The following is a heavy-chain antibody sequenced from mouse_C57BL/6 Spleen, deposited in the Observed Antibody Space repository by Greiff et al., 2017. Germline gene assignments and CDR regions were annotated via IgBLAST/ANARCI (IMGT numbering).Heavy chain of an antibody. D-gene: IGHD1-1*01. CDR3: ASALYGSSRGFAY. CDR1: GYTFTDYY. J-gene: IGHJ3*01. CDR2: INPYNGGT. Sequence: VQLQQSGPVLVKPGASVKMSCKASGYTFTDYYMNWVKQSHGKSLEWIGVINPYNGGTSYNQKFKGKATLTVDKSSSTAYMELNSLTSEDSAVYYCASALYGSSRGFAYWGQGTLVTVSA. V-gene: IGHV1-19*01.